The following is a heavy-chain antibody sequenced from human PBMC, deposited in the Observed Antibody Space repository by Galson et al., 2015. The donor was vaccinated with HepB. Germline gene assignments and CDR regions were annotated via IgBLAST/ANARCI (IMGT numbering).Heavy chain of an antibody. CDR1: GGTFSSYS. J-gene: IGHJ4*02. D-gene: IGHD3-22*01. CDR2: IIPVRGIT. V-gene: IGHV1-69*04. CDR3: ARDYYDSNGYYAGHLDF. Sequence: SVKVSCKASGGTFSSYSIAWVRQAPGQGLEWMGRIIPVRGITNYAQKFQGRVTITADKSTTTAYMELSSLGSDDTAVYSCARDYYDSNGYYAGHLDFWGQGTLVTVSS.